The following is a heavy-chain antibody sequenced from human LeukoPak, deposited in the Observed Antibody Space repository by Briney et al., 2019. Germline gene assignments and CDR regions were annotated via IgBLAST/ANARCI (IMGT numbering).Heavy chain of an antibody. J-gene: IGHJ6*02. CDR3: AIGTAMANSPRGTPSGYGMDV. V-gene: IGHV4-30-4*01. CDR2: IYYSGST. D-gene: IGHD5-18*01. Sequence: SETLSLTCTVSGGSISSGDYYWSWIRQPPGKGLEWIGYIYYSGSTYYNPSLKSRVTISVDTSKNQFSLKLSSVTAADTAVYFCAIGTAMANSPRGTPSGYGMDVWGQGTTVTVSS. CDR1: GGSISSGDYY.